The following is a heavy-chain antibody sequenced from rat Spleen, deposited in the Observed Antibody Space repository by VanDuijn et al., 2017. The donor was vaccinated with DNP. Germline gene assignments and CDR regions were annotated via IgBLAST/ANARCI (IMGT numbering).Heavy chain of an antibody. D-gene: IGHD1-7*01. CDR2: ISNTGDNT. J-gene: IGHJ3*01. V-gene: IGHV5-31*01. CDR1: GFIFSNYW. CDR3: ATRVGNYGYPFAY. Sequence: EVQLVESGGGPVQPGRSLKLSCVASGFIFSNYWMTWIRQAPGKGLEWVASISNTGDNTYYSDSVKGRFTISRDNAKSTLYLQMDSLRSEDTATYYCATRVGNYGYPFAYWGQGTLVTVSS.